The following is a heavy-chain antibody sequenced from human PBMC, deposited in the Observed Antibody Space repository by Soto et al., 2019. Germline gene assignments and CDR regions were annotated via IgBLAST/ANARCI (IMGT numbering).Heavy chain of an antibody. CDR1: GFTFSSYG. V-gene: IGHV3-30*18. D-gene: IGHD6-19*01. J-gene: IGHJ4*02. CDR3: AKEMAAVAGDYFDY. Sequence: GGSLRLSCAASGFTFSSYGMHWVRQAPGKGLEWVAVISYDGSNKYYADSVKGRFTISRDNSKNTLYLQMNSLRAEDTAVYYCAKEMAAVAGDYFDYWGQGTLVTVSS. CDR2: ISYDGSNK.